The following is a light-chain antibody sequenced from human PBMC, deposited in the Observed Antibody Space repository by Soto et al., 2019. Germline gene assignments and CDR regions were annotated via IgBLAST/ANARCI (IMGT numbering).Light chain of an antibody. Sequence: DIQMTQSPSTLSASVGDRVTITCRASQSISSWLAWYQQKPGKAPELLIYDASTLESGVPSRFSGSGSGTEFTLTIISLQPDDFSAYYCQQYNSYSQITFGQGTRLDIK. V-gene: IGKV1-5*01. J-gene: IGKJ5*01. CDR1: QSISSW. CDR3: QQYNSYSQIT. CDR2: DAS.